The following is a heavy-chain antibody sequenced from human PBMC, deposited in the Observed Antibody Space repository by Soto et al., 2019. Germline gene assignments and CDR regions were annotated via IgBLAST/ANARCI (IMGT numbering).Heavy chain of an antibody. CDR2: ISYDGSNK. D-gene: IGHD3-9*01. CDR3: AKGPLLRYFDWLLDTPYGMDA. V-gene: IGHV3-30*18. CDR1: GFTFSSYG. Sequence: GGSLRLSCAASGFTFSSYGMHWVRQAPGKGLEWVAVISYDGSNKYYADSVKGRFTISRDNSKNTLYLQMNSLRAEDTAVYYCAKGPLLRYFDWLLDTPYGMDAWGQGTTVTVSS. J-gene: IGHJ6*02.